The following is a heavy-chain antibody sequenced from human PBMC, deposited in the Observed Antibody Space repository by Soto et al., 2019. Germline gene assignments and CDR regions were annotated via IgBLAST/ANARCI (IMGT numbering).Heavy chain of an antibody. V-gene: IGHV1-2*02. D-gene: IGHD3-10*01. CDR2: INPNNGGT. Sequence: QVQLVQSGAEVEKPGASVKVSCKTSGYFFTSYYIHWVRQAPGQGLEWMGWINPNNGGTNSAQKFQGSVTMTSDTYINTAYMEITSLRSDDTALYYCAREVTYGGGSLALGLWGQGTLVTVSS. CDR3: AREVTYGGGSLALGL. CDR1: GYFFTSYY. J-gene: IGHJ4*02.